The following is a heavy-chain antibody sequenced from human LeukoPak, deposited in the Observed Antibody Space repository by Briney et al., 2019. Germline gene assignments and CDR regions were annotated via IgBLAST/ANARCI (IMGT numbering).Heavy chain of an antibody. J-gene: IGHJ4*02. CDR3: ANQAYSRFDY. CDR2: IKQDGSEQ. D-gene: IGHD4-11*01. Sequence: GGPMTLSSAASGFTFTTYYMNWVRQATGKGRERVANIKQDGSEQNYVDSVKGRCAISRDNARSSLDLQLNSLRVVDTAVYFCANQAYSRFDYWGQGTLVTVSS. V-gene: IGHV3-7*01. CDR1: GFTFTTYY.